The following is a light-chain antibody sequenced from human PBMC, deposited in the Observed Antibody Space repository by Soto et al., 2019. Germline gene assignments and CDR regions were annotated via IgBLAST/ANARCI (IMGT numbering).Light chain of an antibody. V-gene: IGKV3-11*01. Sequence: EILLTQSPATPSLSPGERASLSCRASQSVSSQLAWYQQRPGQAPRLLIYDASNRATGIPARFSGSGSGTDFTLTISSLEPEDFATYYCQQYNSYSWTFGQGTKVDIK. CDR2: DAS. CDR3: QQYNSYSWT. J-gene: IGKJ1*01. CDR1: QSVSSQ.